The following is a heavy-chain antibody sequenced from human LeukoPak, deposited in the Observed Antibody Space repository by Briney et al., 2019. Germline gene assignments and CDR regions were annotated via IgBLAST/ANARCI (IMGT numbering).Heavy chain of an antibody. CDR1: GDSVSGNSAT. D-gene: IGHD1-7*01. Sequence: SQTLSLTCAISGDSVSGNSATWNWIRHSPSRGLEWLGRTYYRSKWSYDYAVSLQGRITINPDTSKNQFSLQLNSVTPEDTAVYYCARGTKDFDFWGQGTLVTVSS. CDR3: ARGTKDFDF. V-gene: IGHV6-1*01. CDR2: TYYRSKWSY. J-gene: IGHJ4*02.